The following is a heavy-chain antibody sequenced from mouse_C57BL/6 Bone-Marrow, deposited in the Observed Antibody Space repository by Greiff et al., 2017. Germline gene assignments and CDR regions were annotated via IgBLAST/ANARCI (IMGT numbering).Heavy chain of an antibody. V-gene: IGHV6-6*01. D-gene: IGHD1-1*01. Sequence: EVMLVESGGGLVQPGGSMKLSCAASGFTFSDAWMDWVRQSPEKGLEWVAEIRNKANNHATYYAESVKGRFTISRDDSKISVYLQMNSLRAEDTGIYYCTRSHYYGSSYFFAYWGQGTLVTVSA. CDR1: GFTFSDAW. J-gene: IGHJ3*01. CDR2: IRNKANNHAT. CDR3: TRSHYYGSSYFFAY.